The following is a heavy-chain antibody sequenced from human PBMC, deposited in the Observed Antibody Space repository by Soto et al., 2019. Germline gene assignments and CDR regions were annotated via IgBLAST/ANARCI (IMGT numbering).Heavy chain of an antibody. V-gene: IGHV3-30*18. CDR3: AKENVTMVRRFKFGMDY. CDR2: ISYDGSNK. CDR1: GFTFSSYG. J-gene: IGHJ4*02. D-gene: IGHD3-10*01. Sequence: QVQLVESGGGVVQPGRSLRLSCAASGFTFSSYGMHWVRQAPGKGLEWVAVISYDGSNKYYADSVKGRFTLSRDNSKNTLYMQMNSLGAEDTAVYYGAKENVTMVRRFKFGMDYWGQGTLVTVSS.